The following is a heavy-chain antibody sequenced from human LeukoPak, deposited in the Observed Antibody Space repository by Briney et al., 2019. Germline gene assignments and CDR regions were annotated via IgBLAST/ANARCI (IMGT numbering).Heavy chain of an antibody. CDR3: ARVTATVTSDGAEYFQH. Sequence: GGSLRLSCAASGFTLSSYSMNWVRQAPGKGLEWVSVISGSGGSTYYADSVKGRFTISRDNSKNTLYLQMNSLRAEDTAVYYCARVTATVTSDGAEYFQHWGQGTLVTVSS. CDR1: GFTLSSYS. V-gene: IGHV3-23*01. D-gene: IGHD4-17*01. J-gene: IGHJ1*01. CDR2: ISGSGGST.